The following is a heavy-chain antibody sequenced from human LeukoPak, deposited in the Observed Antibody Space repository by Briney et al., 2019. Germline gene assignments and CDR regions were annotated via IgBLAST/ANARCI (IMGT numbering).Heavy chain of an antibody. CDR2: IYSGGDT. CDR1: GFTVSSNH. Sequence: GGSLRLSCAASGFTVSSNHMSWVRQAPGKGLEWVSVIYSGGDTYYADSVKGRFTISRDNSKNTLYLQMNSLRDEDTAVYYCAREGIAAADDYWGQGTLVTVSS. D-gene: IGHD6-13*01. V-gene: IGHV3-66*01. J-gene: IGHJ4*02. CDR3: AREGIAAADDY.